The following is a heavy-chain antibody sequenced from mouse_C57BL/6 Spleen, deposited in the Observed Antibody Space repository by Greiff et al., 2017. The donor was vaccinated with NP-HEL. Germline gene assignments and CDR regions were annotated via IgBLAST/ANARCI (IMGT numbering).Heavy chain of an antibody. Sequence: VQLQQSGPELVKPGASVKISCKASGYAFSSSWMNWVKQRPGKGLEWIGRIYPGDGDTNYNGKFKGKATLTADKSSSTAYMQLSSLTSEDAAVYFCAGFYYGNPGDWIDYWGQGTSVTVSS. CDR1: GYAFSSSW. D-gene: IGHD2-1*01. CDR3: AGFYYGNPGDWIDY. J-gene: IGHJ4*01. CDR2: IYPGDGDT. V-gene: IGHV1-82*01.